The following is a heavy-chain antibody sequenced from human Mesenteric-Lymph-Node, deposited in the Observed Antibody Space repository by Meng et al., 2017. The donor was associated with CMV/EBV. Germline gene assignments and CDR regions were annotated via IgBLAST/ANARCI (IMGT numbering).Heavy chain of an antibody. Sequence: TFSSYAISWVRQAPGQGLEWMGRIIPILGIANYAQKFQGRVTITADKSTSTAYMELSSLRSEDTAVYYCARTGGGYYDSSGNSTPEDWGQGTLVTVSS. J-gene: IGHJ4*02. CDR2: IIPILGIA. CDR1: TFSSYA. CDR3: ARTGGGYYDSSGNSTPED. D-gene: IGHD3-22*01. V-gene: IGHV1-69*04.